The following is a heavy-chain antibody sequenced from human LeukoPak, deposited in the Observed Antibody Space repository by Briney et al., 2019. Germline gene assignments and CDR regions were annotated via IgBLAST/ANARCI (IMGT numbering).Heavy chain of an antibody. CDR2: IYYSGST. Sequence: SETLSLTCTVSSGSITNNYWSWIRQPPGRGLEWIGYIYYSGSTNYNPSLKSRVTISIDMSKNQFSLKMSSVTAADTAVYYCAGDLHGTYDYLDYWGQGTLVTVSS. J-gene: IGHJ4*02. CDR1: SGSITNNY. D-gene: IGHD3-22*01. CDR3: AGDLHGTYDYLDY. V-gene: IGHV4-59*01.